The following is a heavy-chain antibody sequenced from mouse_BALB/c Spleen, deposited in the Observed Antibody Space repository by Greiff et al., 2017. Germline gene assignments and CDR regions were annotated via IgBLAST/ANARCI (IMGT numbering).Heavy chain of an antibody. CDR2: IDPANGNT. D-gene: IGHD1-1*01. V-gene: IGHV14-3*02. Sequence: VQLQQSGAELVKPGASVKLSCTASGFNIKDTYMHWVKQRPEQGLEWIGRIDPANGNTKYDPKFQGKATITADTSSNTAYLQLSSLTSEDTAVYYCARLGDDYGNLDDWGQGTTLTVSS. CDR3: ARLGDDYGNLDD. CDR1: GFNIKDTY. J-gene: IGHJ2*01.